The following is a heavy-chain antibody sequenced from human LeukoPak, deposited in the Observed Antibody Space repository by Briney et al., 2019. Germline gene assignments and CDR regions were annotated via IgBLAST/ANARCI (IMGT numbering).Heavy chain of an antibody. D-gene: IGHD1-26*01. J-gene: IGHJ6*04. Sequence: SETLSLTCAVYGGSFSGYYWSWIRQPPGKGLEWIGEINHSGSTNYNPSLKSRVTISVDTSKNQFSLKLSSVTAADTAVYYCARGRYPHYCGMDVWGKGTTVTVSS. V-gene: IGHV4-34*01. CDR1: GGSFSGYY. CDR2: INHSGST. CDR3: ARGRYPHYCGMDV.